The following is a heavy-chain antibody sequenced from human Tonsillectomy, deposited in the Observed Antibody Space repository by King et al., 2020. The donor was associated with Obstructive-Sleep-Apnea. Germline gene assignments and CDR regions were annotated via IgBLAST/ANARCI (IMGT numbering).Heavy chain of an antibody. V-gene: IGHV3-73*02. Sequence: VQLVESGGGLVQPGGSLKLSCAASGFTFSGSAMHWFRQASGKGLEWVCRIRSKANSYATACAASGKGRFTISSDDSKNTAYLQMNSLKTEDTAVYYCTRVPEGNWFDPWGQGTLVTVSS. CDR3: TRVPEGNWFDP. CDR2: IRSKANSYAT. CDR1: GFTFSGSA. J-gene: IGHJ5*02.